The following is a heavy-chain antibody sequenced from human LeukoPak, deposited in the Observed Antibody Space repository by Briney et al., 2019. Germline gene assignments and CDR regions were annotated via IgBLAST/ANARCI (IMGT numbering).Heavy chain of an antibody. CDR3: AKSNTAMVTDPFDY. V-gene: IGHV3-9*03. CDR2: ISWNSGSI. J-gene: IGHJ4*02. CDR1: GFTFDDYA. Sequence: GRSLRLSCAASGFTFDDYAMHWVRQAPGKGLEWVSGISWNSGSIGYADSVKGRSTISRDNAKNSLYLQMNSLRAEDMALYYCAKSNTAMVTDPFDYWGQGTLVTVSS. D-gene: IGHD5-18*01.